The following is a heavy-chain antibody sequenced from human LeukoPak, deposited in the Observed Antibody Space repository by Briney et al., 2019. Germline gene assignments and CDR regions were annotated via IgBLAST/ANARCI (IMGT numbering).Heavy chain of an antibody. J-gene: IGHJ4*02. CDR1: GFTFSSYA. CDR2: ISYDGSNK. D-gene: IGHD3-10*01. CDR3: AKDLPYLLYYFDY. V-gene: IGHV3-30-3*02. Sequence: PGGSLRLSCAASGFTFSSYAMHWVRQAPGKGLEWVAVISYDGSNKYYADSVKGRFTISRDNSKNTLYLQMNSLRAEDTAVYYCAKDLPYLLYYFDYWGQGTLVTVSS.